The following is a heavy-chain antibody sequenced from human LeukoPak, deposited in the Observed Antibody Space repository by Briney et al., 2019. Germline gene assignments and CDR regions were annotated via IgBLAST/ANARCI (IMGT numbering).Heavy chain of an antibody. CDR3: AKDGGEYYDILTGYYPRLYYMDV. Sequence: GGSLRLSCAASGFTFSTYGMSWVRQAPGKELEWVSAISGSGGSTYYADSVKGRFTISRDNSKNTLYLQMNSLRAEDTAVYYCAKDGGEYYDILTGYYPRLYYMDVWGKGTTVTISS. CDR2: ISGSGGST. V-gene: IGHV3-23*01. D-gene: IGHD3-9*01. J-gene: IGHJ6*03. CDR1: GFTFSTYG.